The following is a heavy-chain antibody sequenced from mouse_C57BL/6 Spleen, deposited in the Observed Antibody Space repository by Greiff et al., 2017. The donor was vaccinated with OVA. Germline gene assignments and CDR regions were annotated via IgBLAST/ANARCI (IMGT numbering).Heavy chain of an antibody. CDR2: IDPSDSYT. CDR3: ARGLAYYAMDY. Sequence: QVQLQQPGAELVKPGASVKLSRKASGYTFTSYWMQWVKQRPGQGLEWIGEIDPSDSYTNYNQKFKGKATLTVDTSSSTAYMQLSSLTSEDSAVYYCARGLAYYAMDYWGQGTSVTVSS. J-gene: IGHJ4*01. CDR1: GYTFTSYW. V-gene: IGHV1-50*01. D-gene: IGHD4-1*01.